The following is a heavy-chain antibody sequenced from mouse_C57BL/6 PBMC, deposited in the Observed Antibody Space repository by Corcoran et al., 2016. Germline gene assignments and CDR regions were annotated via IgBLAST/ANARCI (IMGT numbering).Heavy chain of an antibody. Sequence: EVQLQQSGPVLVKPGASVKMSCKASGYTFTDYYMNWVKQSHGKSLEWIGVINPYNGGTSYNQKFKGKATLTVDKSSSTAYMELNSLTSEDSAVYYCARHYGYDVPFAYWGQGTLVTVSA. CDR1: GYTFTDYY. J-gene: IGHJ3*01. CDR2: INPYNGGT. V-gene: IGHV1-19*01. CDR3: ARHYGYDVPFAY. D-gene: IGHD2-2*01.